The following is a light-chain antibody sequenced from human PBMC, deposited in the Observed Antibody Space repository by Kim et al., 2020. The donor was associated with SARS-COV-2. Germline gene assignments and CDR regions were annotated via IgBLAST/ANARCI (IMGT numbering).Light chain of an antibody. J-gene: IGLJ1*01. CDR2: QDS. CDR3: QAWDNSTGV. Sequence: SYELTQPPSVSVSPGQTASITCSGDKLGDKYACWYQQKPGQSPVLVIYQDSKRPSGIPERFSGSNSGNTATLTISGTQPMDEADYYCQAWDNSTGVFGTGTKVTVL. V-gene: IGLV3-1*01. CDR1: KLGDKY.